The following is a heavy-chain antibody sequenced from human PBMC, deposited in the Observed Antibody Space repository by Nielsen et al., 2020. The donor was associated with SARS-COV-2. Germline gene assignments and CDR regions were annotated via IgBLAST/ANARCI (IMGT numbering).Heavy chain of an antibody. V-gene: IGHV4-39*01. J-gene: IGHJ4*02. D-gene: IGHD3-3*01. CDR3: TRHEPLIREITKDYFDS. Sequence: SETLSLTCNVSGGSISSPTYYWGWIRQTPGKGLEWIGSVYHSATTYYSPSLKSRIKISVDTSNNQFSLKLHSVTPADTAVYFCTRHEPLIREITKDYFDSWGRGALVTVSS. CDR2: VYHSATT. CDR1: GGSISSPTYY.